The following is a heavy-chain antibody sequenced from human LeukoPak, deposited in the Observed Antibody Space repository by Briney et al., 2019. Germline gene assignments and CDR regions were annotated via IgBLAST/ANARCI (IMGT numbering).Heavy chain of an antibody. CDR3: ARSGVRGWFDP. V-gene: IGHV1-18*01. J-gene: IGHJ5*02. CDR2: ISAYNGNT. Sequence: ASVKVSCKASGYTFTSYGIGWGRRAPGQGLEWMGWISAYNGNTNYAQKLQGRVTMTTDTSTSTAYMELRSLRSDDTALYYRARSGVRGWFDPWGQGTLVTVSS. D-gene: IGHD3-16*01. CDR1: GYTFTSYG.